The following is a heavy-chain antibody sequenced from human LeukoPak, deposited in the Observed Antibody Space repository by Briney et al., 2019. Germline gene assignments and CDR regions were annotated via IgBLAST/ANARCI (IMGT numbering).Heavy chain of an antibody. V-gene: IGHV3-21*01. CDR1: GFTFSSYS. CDR2: ISSSSSYI. D-gene: IGHD6-19*01. CDR3: ARGPHDSSGWYRGVEY. J-gene: IGHJ4*02. Sequence: PGGSLRLSCAASGFTFSSYSMNWVRQAPGKGLEWVSSISSSSSYIYYADSVKGRFTISRDNAKNSLYLQMNSLRAEDTAVYYCARGPHDSSGWYRGVEYWGQGTLVTVSS.